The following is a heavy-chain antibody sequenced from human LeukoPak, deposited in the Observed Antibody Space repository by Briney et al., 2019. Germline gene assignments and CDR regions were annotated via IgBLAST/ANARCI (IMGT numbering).Heavy chain of an antibody. V-gene: IGHV4-34*01. J-gene: IGHJ4*02. CDR3: ARLISTTVVTTTDY. CDR2: INHSGST. D-gene: IGHD4-23*01. Sequence: SETLSLTCAVYGGSFSGYYWSWLRQPPGKGLEWIGEINHSGSTNYNPSLKSRVTISVDTSKNQFSLKLSSVTAADTAVYYCARLISTTVVTTTDYWGQGTLVTVSS. CDR1: GGSFSGYY.